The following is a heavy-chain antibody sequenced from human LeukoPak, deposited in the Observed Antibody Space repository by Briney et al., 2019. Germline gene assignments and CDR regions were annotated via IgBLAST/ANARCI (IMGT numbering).Heavy chain of an antibody. J-gene: IGHJ6*04. D-gene: IGHD6-19*01. CDR2: IYYSGST. Sequence: SETLSLTCTVSGGSISSYYWSWIRQPPGKGLEWIGYIYYSGSTNYNPSLKSRVTISVDTSKNQFSLKLSSVTAADTAVYYCASSGSGWFYYYCGMDVWGKGTTVTVSS. CDR3: ASSGSGWFYYYCGMDV. V-gene: IGHV4-59*01. CDR1: GGSISSYY.